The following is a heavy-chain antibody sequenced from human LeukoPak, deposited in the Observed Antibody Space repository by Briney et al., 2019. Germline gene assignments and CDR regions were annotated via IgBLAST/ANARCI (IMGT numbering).Heavy chain of an antibody. J-gene: IGHJ4*02. D-gene: IGHD3-22*01. CDR3: AKRGVVIRVILVGFHKEAYYFDS. CDR1: GITLSNYG. Sequence: GGSLRLSCAASGITLSNYGMSWVRQAPGKGPEWAAGISGSGGSAHYADAVKGRFTISRDNPKNTLHLQMNSLRVEDTAVYFCAKRGVVIRVILVGFHKEAYYFDSWGQGALVTVSS. CDR2: ISGSGGSA. V-gene: IGHV3-23*01.